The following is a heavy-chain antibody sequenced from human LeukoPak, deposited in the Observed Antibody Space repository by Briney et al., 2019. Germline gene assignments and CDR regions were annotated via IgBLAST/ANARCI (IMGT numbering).Heavy chain of an antibody. CDR3: ARSIVLLPAAIGWFDP. CDR2: FYHSGRT. V-gene: IGHV4-30-2*01. CDR1: GCSFSSGGYS. D-gene: IGHD2-2*01. Sequence: SETLTLTCAVSGCSFSSGGYSWSWLRQPPGKGLEWNGYFYHSGRTYYNPSLKSRVIISVDRSKNQFSLKLSSVAAADTAVYYCARSIVLLPAAIGWFDPWGQGTLVTVSS. J-gene: IGHJ5*02.